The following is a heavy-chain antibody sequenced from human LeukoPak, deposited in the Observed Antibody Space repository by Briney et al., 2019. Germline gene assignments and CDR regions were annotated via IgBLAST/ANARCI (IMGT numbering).Heavy chain of an antibody. V-gene: IGHV4-38-2*02. CDR3: ARHVRRRYDILTGYHRAFDY. J-gene: IGHJ4*02. CDR2: IHYSEIT. Sequence: SETLSLTCTVSGYSISSGFYWGWIRQSPGKGLDWIGSIHYSEITFYNPSLKSRVTMSLDTSKHRCSLNLNSVTAADTAVYYCARHVRRRYDILTGYHRAFDYWGQGTLVTVSS. CDR1: GYSISSGFY. D-gene: IGHD3-9*01.